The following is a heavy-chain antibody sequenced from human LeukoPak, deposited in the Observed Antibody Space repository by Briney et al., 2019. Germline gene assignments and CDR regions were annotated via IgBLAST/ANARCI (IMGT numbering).Heavy chain of an antibody. CDR3: ARANALYCSSTSCLFDY. Sequence: ASVTVSCKASGCTFTGYYMHWVRQAPGQGLEWMAWINPNSGGTYYAQNFHDRITMTRDTSISTAYMELSRLRSDDTAIYYCARANALYCSSTSCLFDYWGQGTLVTVSS. V-gene: IGHV1-2*02. CDR1: GCTFTGYY. J-gene: IGHJ4*02. CDR2: INPNSGGT. D-gene: IGHD2-2*01.